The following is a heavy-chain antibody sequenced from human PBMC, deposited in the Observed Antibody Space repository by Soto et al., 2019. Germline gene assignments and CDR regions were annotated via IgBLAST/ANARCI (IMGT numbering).Heavy chain of an antibody. D-gene: IGHD2-8*02. J-gene: IGHJ4*02. Sequence: SETLSLTCAVYGGSFSGYYWTWIRQPPGTGLEWIGEINHSGSTNYNPSLKSRVTISVDTSKNQFSLKLTSVTAADTAVYYCARDKITGLFDYWSQGTLVPVSS. CDR3: ARDKITGLFDY. V-gene: IGHV4-34*01. CDR1: GGSFSGYY. CDR2: INHSGST.